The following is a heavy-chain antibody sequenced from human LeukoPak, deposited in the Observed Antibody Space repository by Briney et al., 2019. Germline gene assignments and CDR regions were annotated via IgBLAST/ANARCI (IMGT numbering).Heavy chain of an antibody. J-gene: IGHJ4*02. CDR3: ATNYYDGSGYFPDFDY. D-gene: IGHD3-22*01. CDR2: INGSGRNT. CDR1: GFTFSSYA. V-gene: IGHV3-23*01. Sequence: GGSLRLSCTASGFTFSSYAMNWVRQAPVQGLEWVSTINGSGRNTYYADSVKGRFTISRDNSKNTLYLQMNSLRAEDTALYYCATNYYDGSGYFPDFDYWGQGALVSFSS.